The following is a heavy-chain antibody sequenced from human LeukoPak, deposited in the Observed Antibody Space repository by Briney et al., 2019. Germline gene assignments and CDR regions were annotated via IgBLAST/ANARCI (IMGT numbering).Heavy chain of an antibody. D-gene: IGHD1-26*01. Sequence: PSETLSLTCAVYGGSFSGYYWSWLRQPPGKGLEWIGEINHSGSTNYNPSLTSRVTISVDTSKDQFSLKLSSVTAADTAVYYCARAPGRGRAFFDYWGQGTLVTVSS. CDR3: ARAPGRGRAFFDY. CDR1: GGSFSGYY. J-gene: IGHJ4*02. CDR2: INHSGST. V-gene: IGHV4-34*01.